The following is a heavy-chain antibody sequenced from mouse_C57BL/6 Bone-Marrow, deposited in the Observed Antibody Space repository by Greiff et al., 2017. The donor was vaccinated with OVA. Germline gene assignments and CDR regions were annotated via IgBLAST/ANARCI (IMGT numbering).Heavy chain of an antibody. CDR1: GYSITSGYD. V-gene: IGHV3-1*01. CDR3: ARGLVGGYWYFDV. Sequence: EVQLQESGPGMVKPSQSLSLTCTVTGYSITSGYDWHWIRHFPGNKLEWMGYISYSGSTNYNPSLKSRISITHDTSKNHFFLKLNSVTTEDTATYYCARGLVGGYWYFDVWGTGTTVTVSS. CDR2: ISYSGST. D-gene: IGHD1-3*01. J-gene: IGHJ1*03.